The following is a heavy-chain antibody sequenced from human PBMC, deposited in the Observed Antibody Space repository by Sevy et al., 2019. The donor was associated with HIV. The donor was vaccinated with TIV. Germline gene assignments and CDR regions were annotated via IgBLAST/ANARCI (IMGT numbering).Heavy chain of an antibody. CDR1: GDSFNSNYY. Sequence: SETLSLTCTVSGDSFNSNYYWDWIRQPPGKGLERIGSINYSGSTYYNPSLKSRVTMSVDTSKKQFSLNLSSVTAADTAVYYCARARATGVGNRGYFDYGGQGILVTVSS. J-gene: IGHJ4*02. CDR2: INYSGST. D-gene: IGHD1-1*01. CDR3: ARARATGVGNRGYFDY. V-gene: IGHV4-39*01.